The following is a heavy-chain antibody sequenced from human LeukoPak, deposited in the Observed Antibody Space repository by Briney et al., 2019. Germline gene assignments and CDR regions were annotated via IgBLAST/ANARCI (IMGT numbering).Heavy chain of an antibody. V-gene: IGHV3-33*01. CDR1: GFPFSSFG. D-gene: IGHD2-15*01. CDR3: ARDEEYCAGGSCSLDY. CDR2: IWHDGYNK. Sequence: PGGSLRLSCAASGFPFSSFGMHWVRQAPGKGLEWLAVIWHDGYNKHYADSVKGRFTISRDNSKHTLYLQMNSLRAEDTAVYYCARDEEYCAGGSCSLDYWGQGILVTVSS. J-gene: IGHJ4*02.